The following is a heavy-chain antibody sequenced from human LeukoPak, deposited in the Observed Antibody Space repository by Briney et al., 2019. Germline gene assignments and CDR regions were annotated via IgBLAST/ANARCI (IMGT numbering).Heavy chain of an antibody. CDR3: ARGRPQSTNNYFDP. J-gene: IGHJ5*02. D-gene: IGHD5/OR15-5a*01. CDR2: INTNTGNP. CDR1: GYIITDNA. Sequence: ASVKVSCKAFGYIITDNAMNWVRQAPGQGLEWMGWINTNTGNPTYAQGFTGRFVFSLDTSVSTAYLQISSLKAEDTAVYYCARGRPQSTNNYFDPWGQGTRVTVSS. V-gene: IGHV7-4-1*02.